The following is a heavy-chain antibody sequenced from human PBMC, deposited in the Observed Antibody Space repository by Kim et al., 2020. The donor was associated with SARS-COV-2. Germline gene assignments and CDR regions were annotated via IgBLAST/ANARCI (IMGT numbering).Heavy chain of an antibody. D-gene: IGHD3-22*01. Sequence: VKGRFTISRDNSKNTLYLQMNSLRAEDTAVYYCAKDGGYYYDSSGYYSDYWGQGTLVTVSS. V-gene: IGHV3-30*02. CDR3: AKDGGYYYDSSGYYSDY. J-gene: IGHJ4*02.